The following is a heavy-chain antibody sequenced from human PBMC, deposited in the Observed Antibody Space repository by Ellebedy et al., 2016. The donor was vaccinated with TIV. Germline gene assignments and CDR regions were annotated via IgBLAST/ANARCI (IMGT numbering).Heavy chain of an antibody. CDR1: GFTFSSYA. J-gene: IGHJ6*02. Sequence: GGSLRLSXAASGFTFSSYAMSWVRQAPGKGLEWVSAISGSGGSTYYADSVKGRFTISRDNSKNTLYLQMNSLRAEDTAVYYCANILNLAPPYGMDVWGQGTTVTVSS. CDR2: ISGSGGST. CDR3: ANILNLAPPYGMDV. V-gene: IGHV3-23*01.